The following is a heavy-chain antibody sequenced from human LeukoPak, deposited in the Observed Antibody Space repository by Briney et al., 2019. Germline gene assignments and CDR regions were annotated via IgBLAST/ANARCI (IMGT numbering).Heavy chain of an antibody. Sequence: ASVKVSFKSSGYTFTSYGISWVRQAPGQGLEWMGWISAYNGNTNYAQKLQGRVTMTTDTSTSTAYMELRSLRSDDTAVYYCARDVRGSRGYYSYYFDYWGQGTLVTVSS. D-gene: IGHD3-22*01. J-gene: IGHJ4*02. CDR3: ARDVRGSRGYYSYYFDY. V-gene: IGHV1-18*01. CDR1: GYTFTSYG. CDR2: ISAYNGNT.